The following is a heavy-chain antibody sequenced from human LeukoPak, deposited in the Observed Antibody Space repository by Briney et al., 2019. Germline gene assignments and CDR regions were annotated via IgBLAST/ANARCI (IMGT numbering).Heavy chain of an antibody. J-gene: IGHJ4*02. CDR3: ARFGERGYFDY. D-gene: IGHD3-10*01. CDR2: IYHSGST. V-gene: IGHV4-38-2*02. Sequence: SETLSLTCTVSGYSISSGYYWGWIRQPLGKGLEWIGSIYHSGSTYYNPSLKSRVTISVDTSKNQFSLKLSSVTAADTAVYYCARFGERGYFDYWGQGTLVTVSS. CDR1: GYSISSGYY.